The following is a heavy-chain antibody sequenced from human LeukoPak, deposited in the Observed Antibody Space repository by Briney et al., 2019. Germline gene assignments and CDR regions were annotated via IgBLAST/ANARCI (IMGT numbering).Heavy chain of an antibody. CDR3: ARQSDYSKKAGWAFDY. Sequence: SKTLSLTCAVSGYSISSGYYWGWIRQPPGKGLEWIGSIYHSGSTYYNPSLKSRVTISVDTSKNQFSLKPSSVTAADTAVYYCARQSDYSKKAGWAFDYWGQGTLVTVSS. D-gene: IGHD4-11*01. CDR1: GYSISSGYY. V-gene: IGHV4-38-2*01. CDR2: IYHSGST. J-gene: IGHJ4*02.